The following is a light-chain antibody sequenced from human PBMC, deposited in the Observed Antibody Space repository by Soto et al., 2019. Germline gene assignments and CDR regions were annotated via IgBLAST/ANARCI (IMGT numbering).Light chain of an antibody. CDR1: QSVSSSY. CDR2: GAS. CDR3: TEYASLPLT. V-gene: IGKV3-20*01. Sequence: AAVASNTSDRVALSCTASQSVSSSYLAWYQQKPGQAPRLLIYGASTRATGIPARFSGSGSGTDFTLTISRLEPEDFVGYCCTEYASLPLTF. J-gene: IGKJ4*01.